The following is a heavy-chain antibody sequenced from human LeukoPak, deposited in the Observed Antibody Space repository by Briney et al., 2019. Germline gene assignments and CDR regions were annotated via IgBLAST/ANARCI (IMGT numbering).Heavy chain of an antibody. D-gene: IGHD3-3*01. CDR1: GFTFSSYA. V-gene: IGHV3-23*01. Sequence: GGSLRLSCAASGFTFSSYAMNWVRHAPGQGLEWVSGISVSGGSTYYADSVKGRFTISRDNSKNTLYLQMTSLRVEDTAVYYCAKPYDFWSGPDYWGQGTLVTVSS. J-gene: IGHJ4*02. CDR2: ISVSGGST. CDR3: AKPYDFWSGPDY.